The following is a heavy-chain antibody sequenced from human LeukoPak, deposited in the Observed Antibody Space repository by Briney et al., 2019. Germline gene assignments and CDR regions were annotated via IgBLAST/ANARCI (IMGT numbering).Heavy chain of an antibody. J-gene: IGHJ4*02. CDR1: GGTFRTNA. CDR2: MNPNSGNT. V-gene: IGHV1-8*01. D-gene: IGHD3-10*01. CDR3: AKVGGFGELWN. Sequence: GASVKVSCKASGGTFRTNAFNWVRQAPGQGLEWMGWMNPNSGNTGYAQKFQGRVTMTRNTSISTAYMELSSLRSEDTAVYYCAKVGGFGELWNWGQGTLVTVSS.